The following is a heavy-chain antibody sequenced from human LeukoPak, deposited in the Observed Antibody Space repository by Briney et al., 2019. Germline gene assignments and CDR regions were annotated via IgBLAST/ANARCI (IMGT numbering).Heavy chain of an antibody. J-gene: IGHJ5*02. V-gene: IGHV4-34*01. CDR1: GGSFSGYY. D-gene: IGHD2-21*02. CDR3: AREVSVGVVVTAGWFDP. CDR2: INHSGSI. Sequence: SETLSLTCAVYGGSFSGYYWSWIRQPPGKGLEWIGEINHSGSINYNPSLKSRVTISVDTSKNQFSLKLSSVTAADTAVYYCAREVSVGVVVTAGWFDPWGQGTLVTVSS.